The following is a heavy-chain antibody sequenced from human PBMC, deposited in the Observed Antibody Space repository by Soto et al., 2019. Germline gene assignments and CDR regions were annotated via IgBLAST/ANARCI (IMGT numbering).Heavy chain of an antibody. J-gene: IGHJ4*02. CDR3: ASPGYSSGWFARFDY. Sequence: QVQLQQWGAGLLKPSETLSLTCAVYGGSFSGYYWSWIRQPPGKGLEWIGEINHSGSTNYNPSLKSRVTISVDTSKNQFSLKLSSVTAADTAVYSCASPGYSSGWFARFDYWGQGTLVTVSS. CDR2: INHSGST. V-gene: IGHV4-34*01. CDR1: GGSFSGYY. D-gene: IGHD6-19*01.